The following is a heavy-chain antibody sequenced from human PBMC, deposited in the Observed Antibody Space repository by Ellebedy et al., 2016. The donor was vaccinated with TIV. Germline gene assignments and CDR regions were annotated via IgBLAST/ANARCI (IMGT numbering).Heavy chain of an antibody. D-gene: IGHD5-18*01. V-gene: IGHV3-21*01. CDR1: GFTFSSYS. J-gene: IGHJ4*02. CDR2: ISSSSSYI. Sequence: GESLKISCAASGFTFSSYSMNWVRQAPGKGLEWVSSISSSSSYIYYADSVKGRSTISRDNAKNSLYLQMNSLRAEDTAVYYCARERGYSYGYSDYWGQGTLVTVSS. CDR3: ARERGYSYGYSDY.